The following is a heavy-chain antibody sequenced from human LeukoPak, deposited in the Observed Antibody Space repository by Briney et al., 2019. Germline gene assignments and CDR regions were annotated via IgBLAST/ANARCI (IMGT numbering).Heavy chain of an antibody. V-gene: IGHV4-4*07. CDR3: ARDGTYNSFDY. Sequence: PSETLSLTCTVSGGSISSYYWSWIRQPAGKGLEWIGRIYSSGSTTYNPSLKSRVSLSVDTSKNHFSLELISVAAADTAVYYCARDGTYNSFDYWGQGTLVTVSS. CDR2: IYSSGST. D-gene: IGHD1-14*01. J-gene: IGHJ4*02. CDR1: GGSISSYY.